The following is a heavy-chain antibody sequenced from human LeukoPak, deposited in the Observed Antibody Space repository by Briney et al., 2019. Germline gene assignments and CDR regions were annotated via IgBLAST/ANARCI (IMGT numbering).Heavy chain of an antibody. V-gene: IGHV4-59*01. Sequence: PSETLSLTRTVSGGSISSYYWSWIRQPPGKGLEWLGYIYYSGSTNYNPSLKSRVTISVDTSKNQFSLKLSSVTAADTAVYYCARDSGNLRDDAFDIWGQGTMVTVSS. J-gene: IGHJ3*02. CDR3: ARDSGNLRDDAFDI. CDR1: GGSISSYY. D-gene: IGHD1-14*01. CDR2: IYYSGST.